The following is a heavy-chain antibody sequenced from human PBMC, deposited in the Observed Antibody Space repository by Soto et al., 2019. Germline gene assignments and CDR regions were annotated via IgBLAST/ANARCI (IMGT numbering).Heavy chain of an antibody. CDR1: GFTFSSYA. CDR3: AKETAICPAPLCVYFDY. D-gene: IGHD3-3*01. J-gene: IGHJ4*02. Sequence: GGSLRLSCAASGFTFSSYAMSWVRQAPGKGLEWVSAISGSGGSTYYADSVKGRFTISRDNSKNTLYLQMNSLRAEDTAVYYCAKETAICPAPLCVYFDYWGQGTLVTVSS. V-gene: IGHV3-23*01. CDR2: ISGSGGST.